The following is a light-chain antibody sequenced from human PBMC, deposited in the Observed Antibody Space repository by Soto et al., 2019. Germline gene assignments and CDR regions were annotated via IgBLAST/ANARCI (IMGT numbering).Light chain of an antibody. CDR2: EDS. V-gene: IGLV2-23*01. CDR3: CSNAGTTTV. CDR1: SSDVGIYNF. Sequence: QSALTQPASVSGSPGQSITISCTGISSDVGIYNFVSWYQQHPGKAPKLVLYEDSRPSGVSNRFSGSKSGKTASLTISGLQAEDEAEYYCCSNAGTTTVFGGGTQLTVL. J-gene: IGLJ3*02.